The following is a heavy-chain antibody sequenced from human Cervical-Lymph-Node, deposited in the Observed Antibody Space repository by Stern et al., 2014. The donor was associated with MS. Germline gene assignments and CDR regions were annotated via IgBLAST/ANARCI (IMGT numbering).Heavy chain of an antibody. CDR1: GFTFSTSA. D-gene: IGHD4-23*01. J-gene: IGHJ2*01. CDR3: AKHRVYAGNRYSFDL. V-gene: IGHV3-23*04. CDR2: ISVPGDT. Sequence: VQLVESGGGLVQPGESLRLSCAGSGFTFSTSAMSWVRQAPGKGLEWVSLISVPGDTNNADSVKGRFTISRDNSKKMLYLQVSDLRADDTAVYYCAKHRVYAGNRYSFDLWGRGTLVTVSS.